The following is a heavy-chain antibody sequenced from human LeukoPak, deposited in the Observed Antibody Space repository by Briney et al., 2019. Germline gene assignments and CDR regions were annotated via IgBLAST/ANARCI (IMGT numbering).Heavy chain of an antibody. CDR2: ISSSSSYI. V-gene: IGHV3-21*01. CDR1: GFTFSSYS. D-gene: IGHD3-10*01. J-gene: IGHJ6*02. CDR3: AKAITMVRGVPGYYGMDV. Sequence: GGSLRLSCAASGFTFSSYSMNWVRQAPGKGLEWVSSISSSSSYIYYADSVKGRFTISRDNAKNSLYLQMNSLRAEDTAVYYCAKAITMVRGVPGYYGMDVWGQGTTVTVSS.